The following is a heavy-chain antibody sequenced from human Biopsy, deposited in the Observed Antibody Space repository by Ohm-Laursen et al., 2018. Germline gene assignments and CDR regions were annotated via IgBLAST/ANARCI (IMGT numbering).Heavy chain of an antibody. J-gene: IGHJ4*02. CDR1: GDSIATFNYY. CDR3: ARIYFYGLGSSDYFFDS. V-gene: IGHV4-39*01. CDR2: IFYSGTT. Sequence: SETLSLTCSVSGDSIATFNYYWGWVRQPPGKGLEWLATIFYSGTTYFNPSLKSRLTISQDTSSNQFSLRLKSVTAADTGVYYCARIYFYGLGSSDYFFDSWGQGTLVTVSS. D-gene: IGHD3-10*01.